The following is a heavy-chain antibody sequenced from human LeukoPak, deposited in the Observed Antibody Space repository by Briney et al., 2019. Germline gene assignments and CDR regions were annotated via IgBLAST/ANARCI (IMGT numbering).Heavy chain of an antibody. Sequence: QAGGSLRLSCAASGFTFSSYGMHWVRQAPGKGLEWVSAISGSGGSTYYADSVKGRFTISGDNSKNTLYLQMNSLRAEDTAVYYCAKADPKSYYYYGMDVWGQGTTVTVSS. CDR1: GFTFSSYG. J-gene: IGHJ6*02. CDR3: AKADPKSYYYYGMDV. V-gene: IGHV3-23*01. CDR2: ISGSGGST.